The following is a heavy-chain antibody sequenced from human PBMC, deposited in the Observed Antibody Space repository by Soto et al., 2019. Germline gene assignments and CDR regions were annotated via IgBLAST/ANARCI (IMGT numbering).Heavy chain of an antibody. V-gene: IGHV4-39*01. J-gene: IGHJ5*02. CDR3: ARRNYYDGTTRWFDP. D-gene: IGHD3-22*01. CDR1: GGSISSSSYY. Sequence: SETLSLTCTVSGGSISSSSYYWGWIRQPPGKGLEWIGSIYYSGSTYYNPSLKSRVTISVDTSKNQFSLKLSSVTAADTAVYYCARRNYYDGTTRWFDPWGQGTLVT. CDR2: IYYSGST.